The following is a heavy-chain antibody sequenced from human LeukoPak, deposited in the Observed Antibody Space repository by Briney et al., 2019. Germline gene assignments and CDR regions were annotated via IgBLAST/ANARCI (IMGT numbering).Heavy chain of an antibody. Sequence: SVKVSCKASGGTFSSYAISWVRQAPGQGLEWMGGIIPIFGTANYAQKFQGRVTITADESTSTAYMELSSLRSEDTAVYYCARSAGHCTNGICFTDYYMDVWGEGTTVTVSS. CDR3: ARSAGHCTNGICFTDYYMDV. D-gene: IGHD2-8*01. V-gene: IGHV1-69*13. J-gene: IGHJ6*03. CDR2: IIPIFGTA. CDR1: GGTFSSYA.